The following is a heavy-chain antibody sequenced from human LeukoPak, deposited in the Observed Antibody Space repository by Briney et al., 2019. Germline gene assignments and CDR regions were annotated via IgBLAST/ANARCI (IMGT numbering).Heavy chain of an antibody. CDR3: ARLDDREKFDK. CDR2: IYSSVTT. J-gene: IGHJ4*02. CDR1: GGSISRYY. D-gene: IGHD3-22*01. Sequence: SETLSLTCSVSGGSISRYYWSWIRQSPGKGLEWIGFIYSSVTTKYNPSLKSRVSMSIDMSKSQFSLKVSSVTASDTAVYYCARLDDREKFDKWGQGTLVTVSS. V-gene: IGHV4-4*09.